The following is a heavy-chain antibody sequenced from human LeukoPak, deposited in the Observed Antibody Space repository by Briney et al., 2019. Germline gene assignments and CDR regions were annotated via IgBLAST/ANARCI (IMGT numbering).Heavy chain of an antibody. J-gene: IGHJ6*03. CDR3: AREDSGWSDNDYYYYMDV. CDR1: GGSISSYY. D-gene: IGHD6-19*01. CDR2: IYYSGST. Sequence: PSETLSLTCTVSGGSISSYYWSWIRQPPGKGLEWIGYIYYSGSTSYNPTLKSRVTISVDTSKNQFSLKLSSVTAADTAVYYCAREDSGWSDNDYYYYMDVWGKGTTVTVSS. V-gene: IGHV4-59*01.